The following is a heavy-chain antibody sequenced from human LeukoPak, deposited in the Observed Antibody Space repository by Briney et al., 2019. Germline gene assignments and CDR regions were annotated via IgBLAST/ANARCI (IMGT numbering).Heavy chain of an antibody. CDR2: ISGSGGST. Sequence: GGSLRLSCAASGFTFSSYAMSWVRQAPGKGLEWVSAISGSGGSTCYADSAKGRFTISRDNSKNTLYLQINSLRAEDTAVYYCAKDRLFLNYYDSSGYYYDWFDPWGQGTLVTVSS. CDR3: AKDRLFLNYYDSSGYYYDWFDP. D-gene: IGHD3-22*01. V-gene: IGHV3-23*01. J-gene: IGHJ5*02. CDR1: GFTFSSYA.